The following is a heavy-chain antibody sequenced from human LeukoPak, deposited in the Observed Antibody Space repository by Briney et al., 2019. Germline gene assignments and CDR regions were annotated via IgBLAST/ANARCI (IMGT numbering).Heavy chain of an antibody. J-gene: IGHJ5*02. CDR1: GGSISSYY. V-gene: IGHV4-59*01. CDR2: IYYRGST. Sequence: SETLSLTCTVSGGSISSYYWSWIRQPPGKGLEWIGYIYYRGSTNYNPSLKSRVTISVDTSKNQFSLKLSSVTAAETAVYYCARALRRSVLGSYRSYDWFDPWGQGTLVTVSS. D-gene: IGHD1-26*01. CDR3: ARALRRSVLGSYRSYDWFDP.